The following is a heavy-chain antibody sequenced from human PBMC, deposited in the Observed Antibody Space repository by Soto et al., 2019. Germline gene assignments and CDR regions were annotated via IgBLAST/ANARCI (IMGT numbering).Heavy chain of an antibody. D-gene: IGHD3-3*01. CDR1: GGSISSYY. V-gene: IGHV4-59*12. CDR3: ARGTYYVFWSGYYQFDY. J-gene: IGHJ4*02. Sequence: SSETLSLTCTVSGGSISSYYWSWIRQPPGKGLEWIGYIYYSGSTNYNPSLKSRVTISVDTSKNQFSLKLSSVTAADTAVYYCARGTYYVFWSGYYQFDYWGQGTLVTVSS. CDR2: IYYSGST.